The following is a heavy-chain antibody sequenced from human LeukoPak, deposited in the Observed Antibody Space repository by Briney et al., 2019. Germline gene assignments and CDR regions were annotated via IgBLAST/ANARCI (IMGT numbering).Heavy chain of an antibody. Sequence: PGGSLRLSCAASGFTFSSYGMHWVRQAPGKGLGWVAVISYDGSNKYYADSVKGRFTISRDNSKNTLYLQMNSLRAEDTAVYYCAKVPSSYGSDLYWGQGTLVTVSS. CDR3: AKVPSSYGSDLY. CDR1: GFTFSSYG. V-gene: IGHV3-30*18. D-gene: IGHD3-10*01. J-gene: IGHJ4*02. CDR2: ISYDGSNK.